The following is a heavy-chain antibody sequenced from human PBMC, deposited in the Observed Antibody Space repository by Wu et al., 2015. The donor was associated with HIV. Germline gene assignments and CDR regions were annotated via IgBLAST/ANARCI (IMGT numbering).Heavy chain of an antibody. J-gene: IGHJ3*02. CDR3: ARDYYDSSGLNAFDI. Sequence: QVQLVQSGAEVKKPGASVKVSCKASGYTFTGYYMHWVRQAPGQGLEWMGWINPNSGGTNYAQKFQGRVTMTRDTSISTAYMELSRLRSDDTAVYYCARDYYDSSGLNAFDIWGQGTMVTVSS. CDR2: INPNSGGT. CDR1: GYTFTGYY. D-gene: IGHD3-22*01. V-gene: IGHV1-2*02.